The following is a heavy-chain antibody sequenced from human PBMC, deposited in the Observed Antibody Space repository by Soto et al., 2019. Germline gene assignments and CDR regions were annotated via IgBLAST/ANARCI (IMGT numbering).Heavy chain of an antibody. CDR1: GFTFSGSS. CDR3: TKRIGAYAMDV. D-gene: IGHD6-13*01. J-gene: IGHJ6*02. Sequence: PGGSLRLSCAASGFTFSGSSMHWVRQASGKGLEWVGRIRGKTDTYATAYAAPVRGRFTISRDDSKNTAYLQINSLKTEDTAVYFCTKRIGAYAMDVWGQGTTVTVSS. V-gene: IGHV3-73*01. CDR2: IRGKTDTYAT.